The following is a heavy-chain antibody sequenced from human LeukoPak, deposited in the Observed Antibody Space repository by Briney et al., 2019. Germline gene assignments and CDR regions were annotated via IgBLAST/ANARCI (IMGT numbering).Heavy chain of an antibody. Sequence: KASETLSLTCTVSGGSISSSTYFWGWIRQPPGKGLEWIGTIYYSGSTYYNPSLKSRVTISVDTSKNQFSLKLSSVTAADTAVYYCARGGQGRIAVADGGFDYWGQGTLVTVSS. CDR1: GGSISSSTYF. CDR3: ARGGQGRIAVADGGFDY. D-gene: IGHD6-19*01. J-gene: IGHJ4*02. CDR2: IYYSGST. V-gene: IGHV4-39*07.